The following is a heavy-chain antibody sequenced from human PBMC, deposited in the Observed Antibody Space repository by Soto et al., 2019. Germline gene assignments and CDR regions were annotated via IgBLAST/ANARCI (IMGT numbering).Heavy chain of an antibody. Sequence: SQTLSLTCAISGDSVSSNSAAWTWIGLSPSRGLEWLARTYYRSRWYNDYAVSVRSRITVNPDTSKNQFSLQLTSVTPEDTAVYYCAGTTSHQWYYMDVWGKGTTVTVSS. D-gene: IGHD1-7*01. J-gene: IGHJ6*03. V-gene: IGHV6-1*01. CDR2: TYYRSRWYN. CDR3: AGTTSHQWYYMDV. CDR1: GDSVSSNSAA.